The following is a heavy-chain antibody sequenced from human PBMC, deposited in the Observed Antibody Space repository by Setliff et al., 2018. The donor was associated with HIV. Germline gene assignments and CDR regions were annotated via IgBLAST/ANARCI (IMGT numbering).Heavy chain of an antibody. Sequence: SETLSLTCTVSNDSISISTAHYWGWIRQPPGKGLEWIGSIFYTGRTYYSTSLKSRVTISVDTSKNQFSLKLSSVTAADTAVYYCARHFGGDYQLPDLFDYWGQGTLVTVSS. CDR3: ARHFGGDYQLPDLFDY. CDR1: NDSISISTAHY. V-gene: IGHV4-39*01. D-gene: IGHD2-2*01. J-gene: IGHJ4*02. CDR2: IFYTGRT.